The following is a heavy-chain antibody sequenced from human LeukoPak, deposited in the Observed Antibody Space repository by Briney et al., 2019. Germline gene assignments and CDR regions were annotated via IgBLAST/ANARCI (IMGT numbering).Heavy chain of an antibody. CDR1: GFTFSSYE. V-gene: IGHV3-48*03. CDR2: IDTSGSNI. D-gene: IGHD2-21*01. Sequence: GGSLRLSCATSGFTFSSYEFNWVRQAPGKGLEWVSYIDTSGSNIYYADPVKGRFTVSRDNAKNSLFLQMNSLRAEDAAVYYCARETVNCGGDCYDYWGQGTLVTVSS. J-gene: IGHJ4*02. CDR3: ARETVNCGGDCYDY.